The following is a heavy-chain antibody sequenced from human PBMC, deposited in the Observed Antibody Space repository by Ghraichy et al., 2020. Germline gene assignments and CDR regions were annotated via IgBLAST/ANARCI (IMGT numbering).Heavy chain of an antibody. V-gene: IGHV4-4*07. CDR3: ARDWLVAGHWYFDL. D-gene: IGHD6-19*01. CDR2: IYTSGST. Sequence: SETLSLTCTVSGGSISSYYWSWIRQPAGKGLEWIGRIYTSGSTNYNPSLKSRVTMSVDTSKNQFSLKLSSVTAADTAVYYCARDWLVAGHWYFDLWGRGTLVTVSS. CDR1: GGSISSYY. J-gene: IGHJ2*01.